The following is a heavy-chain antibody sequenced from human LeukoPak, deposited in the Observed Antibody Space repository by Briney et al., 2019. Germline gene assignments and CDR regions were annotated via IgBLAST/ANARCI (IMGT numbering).Heavy chain of an antibody. V-gene: IGHV3-23*01. D-gene: IGHD1-26*01. CDR1: GFTFSSYA. Sequence: GGSLRLSCAASGFTFSSYAMSWVRQAPGKGLEWVSAISGSSGSTYYADSVKGRFTISRDNSKNTLYLQMNSLRAEDTAVYYCAKDRGVGATSCLDYWGQGTLVTVSS. CDR2: ISGSSGST. CDR3: AKDRGVGATSCLDY. J-gene: IGHJ4*02.